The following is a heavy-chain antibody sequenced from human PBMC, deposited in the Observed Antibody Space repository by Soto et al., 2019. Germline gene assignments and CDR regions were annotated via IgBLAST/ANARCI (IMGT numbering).Heavy chain of an antibody. D-gene: IGHD1-26*01. Sequence: QVQLVQSGAEVKKPGASVKVSCKASGYTFTSYDINWVRQASGQGLEWLGWMNPTSGKTGYAQKFQGRISMTRDTSTSTAYVELSSLTYEDSAVYYCARNKWETGDFDYWGHGTRVTVSS. CDR1: GYTFTSYD. CDR3: ARNKWETGDFDY. V-gene: IGHV1-8*01. J-gene: IGHJ4*01. CDR2: MNPTSGKT.